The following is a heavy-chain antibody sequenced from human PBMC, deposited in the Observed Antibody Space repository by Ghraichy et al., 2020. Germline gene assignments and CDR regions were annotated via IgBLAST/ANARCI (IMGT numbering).Heavy chain of an antibody. CDR1: GFTFSSYS. D-gene: IGHD3-16*02. CDR2: ISSSSSYI. J-gene: IGHJ4*02. V-gene: IGHV3-21*01. Sequence: GGSLRLSCAASGFTFSSYSMNWVRQAPGKGLEWVSSISSSSSYIYYADSVKGRFTISRDNAKNSLYLQRNSLRAEDTAVYYCAREGYDYVWGSYRTHTPYYVDYWGQGTRVTVSS. CDR3: AREGYDYVWGSYRTHTPYYVDY.